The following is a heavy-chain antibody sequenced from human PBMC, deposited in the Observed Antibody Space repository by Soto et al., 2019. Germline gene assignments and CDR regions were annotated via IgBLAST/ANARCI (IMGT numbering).Heavy chain of an antibody. CDR1: GFTISSNA. CDR2: ISDRGDTT. V-gene: IGHV3-23*01. D-gene: IGHD1-1*01. J-gene: IGHJ4*02. CDR3: AKDKPGTTSFDY. Sequence: LRLSCAASGFTISSNAMYWVRQAPGKGLEWVSAISDRGDTTHYADSVKGRFTISRDTSKNTLYLLLNTLRADDTAVYYCAKDKPGTTSFDYWGQGTLVTVSS.